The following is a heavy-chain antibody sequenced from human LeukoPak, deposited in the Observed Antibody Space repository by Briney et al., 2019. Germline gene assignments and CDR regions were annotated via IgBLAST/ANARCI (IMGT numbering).Heavy chain of an antibody. V-gene: IGHV3-21*01. CDR1: GFTFSSYS. J-gene: IGHJ6*03. CDR3: ARKVAGVPAAIPYYYYYMDV. Sequence: GGSLRLSCAASGFTFSSYSMNWVRQAPGKGLEWVSSISSSSSYIYYADSVKGRFTISRDNAKNSLYLQMNSLRAEDTAVYYCARKVAGVPAAIPYYYYYMDVWGKGTTVTVSS. CDR2: ISSSSSYI. D-gene: IGHD2-2*02.